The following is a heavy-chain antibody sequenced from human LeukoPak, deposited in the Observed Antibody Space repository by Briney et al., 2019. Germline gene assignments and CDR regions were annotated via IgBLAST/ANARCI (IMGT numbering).Heavy chain of an antibody. Sequence: SETLSLTYTVSGGSISSYYWSWIRQPAGKGLEWIGRIYTSGSTNYNPSLKSRVTMSVDTSKNQFSLKLSSVTAADTAVYYCARDRRYYYDSSGYFYYYYYYYYMDVWGKGTTVTVSS. V-gene: IGHV4-4*07. CDR2: IYTSGST. D-gene: IGHD3-22*01. CDR3: ARDRRYYYDSSGYFYYYYYYYYMDV. CDR1: GGSISSYY. J-gene: IGHJ6*03.